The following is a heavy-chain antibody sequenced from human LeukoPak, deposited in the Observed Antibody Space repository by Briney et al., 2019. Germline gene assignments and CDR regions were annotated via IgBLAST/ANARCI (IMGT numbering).Heavy chain of an antibody. CDR3: ASGVVDNDAFDI. Sequence: SGGPLRLSCAASGFTFSSYAMNWVRQAPGKGLEWVSGISGSGGYTYYADSVKGRFTISRDNSKNTLYLQMNRLRDEDTAVYYCASGVVDNDAFDIWGQGTMVTVSS. D-gene: IGHD5-12*01. V-gene: IGHV3-23*01. J-gene: IGHJ3*02. CDR1: GFTFSSYA. CDR2: ISGSGGYT.